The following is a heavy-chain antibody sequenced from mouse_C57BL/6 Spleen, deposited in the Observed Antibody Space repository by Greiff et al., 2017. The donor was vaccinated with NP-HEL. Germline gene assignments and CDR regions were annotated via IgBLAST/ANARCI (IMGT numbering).Heavy chain of an antibody. Sequence: DVQLVESGGGLVKPGGSLKLSCAASGFTFSSYTMSWVRQTPEKRLEWVATISGGGGNTYYPDSVKGRFTISRDNAKNTLYLQMSSLRSEDTALYYCARRQLRLLYYFDYWGQGTTLTVSS. J-gene: IGHJ2*01. CDR1: GFTFSSYT. V-gene: IGHV5-9*01. CDR2: ISGGGGNT. D-gene: IGHD3-2*02. CDR3: ARRQLRLLYYFDY.